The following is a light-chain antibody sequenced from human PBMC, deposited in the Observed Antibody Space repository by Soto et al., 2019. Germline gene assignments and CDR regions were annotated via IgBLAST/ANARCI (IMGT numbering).Light chain of an antibody. Sequence: QSALTQPASVSGSPGQSITISCTGTSSDFGAYDRVSWSQQHPGRAPKLIIYEVNKRPSGVSDRFSGSKSGNTASLTISGFHPEEEADYYCCSFTSSSTWVFGGGTKLTVL. J-gene: IGLJ3*02. CDR1: SSDFGAYDR. V-gene: IGLV2-14*01. CDR2: EVN. CDR3: CSFTSSSTWV.